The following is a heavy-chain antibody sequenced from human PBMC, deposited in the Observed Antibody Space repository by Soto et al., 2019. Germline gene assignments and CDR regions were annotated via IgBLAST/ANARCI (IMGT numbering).Heavy chain of an antibody. CDR1: GFTFGDYA. V-gene: IGHV3-49*03. D-gene: IGHD3-22*01. Sequence: GGSLRLSCTASGFTFGDYAMSWFRQAPGKGLEWVGFIRSKAYGGTTEYAASVKGRFTISRDDSKSIAYLQMNSLKTEDTAVYYCTLRYYDSSGYYYSVGWFDPWGQGTLVTVSS. CDR3: TLRYYDSSGYYYSVGWFDP. J-gene: IGHJ5*02. CDR2: IRSKAYGGTT.